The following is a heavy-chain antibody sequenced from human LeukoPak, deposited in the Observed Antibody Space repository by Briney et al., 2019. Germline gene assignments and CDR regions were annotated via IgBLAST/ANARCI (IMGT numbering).Heavy chain of an antibody. D-gene: IGHD3-10*01. J-gene: IGHJ5*02. Sequence: GASVNVSCKASGYTFTGYYMHWVRQAPGQGVEWMGWINPNSGGTNYAQKFQGRVTMTRDTSISTAYMELSRLRSDDTAVYYCARERITMVRGAKSNWFDPWGQGTLVTVSS. CDR3: ARERITMVRGAKSNWFDP. CDR2: INPNSGGT. CDR1: GYTFTGYY. V-gene: IGHV1-2*02.